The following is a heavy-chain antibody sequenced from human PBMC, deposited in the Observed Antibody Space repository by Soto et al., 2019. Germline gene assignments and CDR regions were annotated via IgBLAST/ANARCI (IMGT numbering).Heavy chain of an antibody. CDR1: GGSISSSNW. CDR2: IYHSGST. D-gene: IGHD3-3*01. J-gene: IGHJ5*02. CDR3: ARWYYDFWSGYLFDP. V-gene: IGHV4-4*02. Sequence: SETLSLTCAVSGGSISSSNWWSWVRQPPGKGLEWIGEIYHSGSTNYNPSLKSRVTISVDKSKNQFSLKLSSVTAADTAVYYCARWYYDFWSGYLFDPWGQGTLVTVSS.